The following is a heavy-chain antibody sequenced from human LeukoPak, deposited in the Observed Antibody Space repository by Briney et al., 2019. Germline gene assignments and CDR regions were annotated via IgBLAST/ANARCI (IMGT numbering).Heavy chain of an antibody. D-gene: IGHD1-26*01. CDR2: IWYDGSKK. CDR1: GLPFNTYG. V-gene: IGHV3-33*01. J-gene: IGHJ4*02. CDR3: ATSSGGSDHDYFDY. Sequence: PGGSLRLSCAVSGLPFNTYGMHWVRQAPGKGLEWVAVIWYDGSKKYYADSVKGRFTISRDNSKNILYLQISSLSAEDTAVYYCATSSGGSDHDYFDYWGQGTLVTVSS.